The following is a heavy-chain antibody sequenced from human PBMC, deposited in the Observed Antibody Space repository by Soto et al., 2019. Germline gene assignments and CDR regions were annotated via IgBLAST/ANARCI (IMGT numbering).Heavy chain of an antibody. Sequence: QVQLVGSGGGVVQPGRSLRLSCAASGFTFSSYGMHWVRQAPGKGLEWVAVIWYDGSNKYYADSVKGRFTISRDNSKNTLYLQMNSLRVEDTAVYYCARDGSGDRHAFDIWGQGTMVTVSS. CDR2: IWYDGSNK. J-gene: IGHJ3*02. CDR3: ARDGSGDRHAFDI. CDR1: GFTFSSYG. V-gene: IGHV3-33*01. D-gene: IGHD3-10*01.